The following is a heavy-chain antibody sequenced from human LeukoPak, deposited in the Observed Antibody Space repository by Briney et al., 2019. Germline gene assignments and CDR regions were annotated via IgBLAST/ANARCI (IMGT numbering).Heavy chain of an antibody. CDR2: ISSSSSYI. Sequence: GGSLRLSCAASGFTFSSYSMNWVRQAPGKGLEWVSSISSSSSYIYYADSVKGRFTISRDNAKNSLYLQMNSLRAEDTAVYYCARASDLWFGELLSSYWGQGTLVTVPS. V-gene: IGHV3-21*01. J-gene: IGHJ4*02. CDR1: GFTFSSYS. D-gene: IGHD3-10*01. CDR3: ARASDLWFGELLSSY.